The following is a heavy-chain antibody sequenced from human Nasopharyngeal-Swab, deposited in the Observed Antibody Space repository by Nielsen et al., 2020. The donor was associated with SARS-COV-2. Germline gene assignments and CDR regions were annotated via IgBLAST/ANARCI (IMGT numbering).Heavy chain of an antibody. D-gene: IGHD1-26*01. CDR3: ASEVGATTYDY. CDR2: INSDGSST. Sequence: GGSLRLSCAASGFTFSSYWMHWVRQAPGKGLVWVSRINSDGSSTSYADSVKGRFTISRDNAKNTLYLQMNSLRAEDTAVYYCASEVGATTYDYWGQGTLVTVSS. J-gene: IGHJ4*02. V-gene: IGHV3-74*01. CDR1: GFTFSSYW.